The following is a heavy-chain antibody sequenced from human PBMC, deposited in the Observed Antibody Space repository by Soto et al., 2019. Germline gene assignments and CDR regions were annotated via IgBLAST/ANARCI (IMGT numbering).Heavy chain of an antibody. CDR1: GYTFTSYD. Sequence: ASVKVSFKASGYTFTSYDINWVRQATGQGLEWMGWMNPNSGNTGYAQKFQGRVTMTRNTSISTAYMELSSLRSEDTAVYYCASRSSGWDDAFDIWGQGTMVTVSS. D-gene: IGHD6-19*01. V-gene: IGHV1-8*01. CDR3: ASRSSGWDDAFDI. CDR2: MNPNSGNT. J-gene: IGHJ3*02.